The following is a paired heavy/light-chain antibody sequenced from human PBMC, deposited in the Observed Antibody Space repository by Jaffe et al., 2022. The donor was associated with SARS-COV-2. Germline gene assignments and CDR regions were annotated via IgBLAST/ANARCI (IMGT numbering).Light chain of an antibody. V-gene: IGLV1-51*01. J-gene: IGLJ2*01. Sequence: QSVLTQPPSVSAAPGQKVTISCSGSSSNIANNYVSWYQQLPGTAPKLLIYDNNKRPSGIPDRFSGSKSGTSATLGITGLQTGDEADYYCGTWDSSLSHVLFGGGTKLTVL. CDR1: SSNIANNY. CDR3: GTWDSSLSHVL. CDR2: DNN.
Heavy chain of an antibody. J-gene: IGHJ4*02. V-gene: IGHV1-46*01. D-gene: IGHD1-20*01. CDR2: INPSGGST. Sequence: QVQLVQSGAEVKKPGASVKVSCKASGYSFTTYYIHWVRQAPGQGLEWMGIINPSGGSTNYAENFQGRVTMTRDTSTSTVYMELSSLRSEDTAVYYCARDRGITGYTSKKSFDYWGQGTLVTVSS. CDR1: GYSFTTYY. CDR3: ARDRGITGYTSKKSFDY.